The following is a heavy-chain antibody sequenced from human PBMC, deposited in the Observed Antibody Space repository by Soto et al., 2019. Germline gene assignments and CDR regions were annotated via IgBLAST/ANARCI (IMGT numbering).Heavy chain of an antibody. D-gene: IGHD2-15*01. CDR2: IIPIFGTA. Sequence: QVQLVQSGAEVKKPGSSVKVSCKASGGTFSSYAISWVRQAPGQGLEWMGGIIPIFGTANYAQKFQVRVTITADESTSTAYMELSSLRSEDTAVYYCARGDNCSGGSCYSAPHYWGQGTLVTVSS. J-gene: IGHJ4*02. V-gene: IGHV1-69*01. CDR1: GGTFSSYA. CDR3: ARGDNCSGGSCYSAPHY.